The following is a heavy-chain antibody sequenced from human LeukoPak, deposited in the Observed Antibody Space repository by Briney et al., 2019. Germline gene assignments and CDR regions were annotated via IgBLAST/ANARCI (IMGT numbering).Heavy chain of an antibody. J-gene: IGHJ4*02. CDR3: ARGRGIAAN. CDR1: GGSISSNNW. Sequence: SGTLSLTCAASGGSISSNNWWGWVRQPPGKGLEWIGEINHSGSTNYNPSLKSRVTISVDTSKNQFSLKLSSVTAADTAVYYCARGRGIAANWGQGTLVTVSS. CDR2: INHSGST. D-gene: IGHD6-13*01. V-gene: IGHV4-4*02.